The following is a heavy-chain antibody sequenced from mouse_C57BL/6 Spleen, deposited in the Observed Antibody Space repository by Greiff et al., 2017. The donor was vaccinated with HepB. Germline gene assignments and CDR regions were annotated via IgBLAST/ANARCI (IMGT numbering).Heavy chain of an antibody. CDR2: INPSTGGT. Sequence: VHVKQSGPELVKPGASVKISCKASGYSFTGYYMNWVKQSPEKSLEWIGEINPSTGGTTYNQKFKAKATLTVDKSSSTAYMQLKSLTSEDSAVYYCARPGDYDDVLFAYWGQGTLVTVSA. CDR1: GYSFTGYY. J-gene: IGHJ3*01. CDR3: ARPGDYDDVLFAY. V-gene: IGHV1-42*01. D-gene: IGHD2-4*01.